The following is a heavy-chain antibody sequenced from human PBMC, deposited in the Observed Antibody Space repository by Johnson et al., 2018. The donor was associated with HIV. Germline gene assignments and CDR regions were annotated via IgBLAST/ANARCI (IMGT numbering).Heavy chain of an antibody. CDR2: MWYDGSQK. J-gene: IGHJ3*02. V-gene: IGHV3-30*19. CDR3: TRDRIQIWSYVGTFDI. Sequence: QEQLVESEGGVVQPGRSLTLSCAASGFTLSNYGMHWVRQAPGKGLEWVAMMWYDGSQKGYAESVKGRFTISRDNSKNMVYLQMSSLRAEDTALYYCTRDRIQIWSYVGTFDIWGQGTMVTVSS. D-gene: IGHD5-18*01. CDR1: GFTLSNYG.